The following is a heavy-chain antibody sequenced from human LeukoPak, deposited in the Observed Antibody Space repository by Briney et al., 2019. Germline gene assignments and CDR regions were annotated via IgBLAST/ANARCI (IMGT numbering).Heavy chain of an antibody. J-gene: IGHJ4*02. CDR1: GYSFSLYY. V-gene: IGHV1-46*01. Sequence: GASVKVSCKASGYSFSLYYLHWVRQAPGQGPEWMGMINPGDGSTTYRQKFKGRVTLTRDMPTSTIYMELSGLKFEDTAVYYCARDAGSSWHNWGQGTLVTVSS. CDR2: INPGDGST. CDR3: ARDAGSSWHN. D-gene: IGHD6-13*01.